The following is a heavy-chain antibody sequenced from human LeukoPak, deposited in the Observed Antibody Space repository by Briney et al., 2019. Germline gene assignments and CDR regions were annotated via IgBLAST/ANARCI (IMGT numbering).Heavy chain of an antibody. Sequence: PGGSLRLSCAASGFTFSSYAMSWVRQAPGKGLEWVSAISGSGGSTYYADSVKGRSTISRDNSKNTLYLQMNSLRAEDTAVYYCAKGGLRQQLVWARIYYFDYWGQGTLVTVSS. CDR3: AKGGLRQQLVWARIYYFDY. CDR1: GFTFSSYA. CDR2: ISGSGGST. D-gene: IGHD6-13*01. J-gene: IGHJ4*02. V-gene: IGHV3-23*01.